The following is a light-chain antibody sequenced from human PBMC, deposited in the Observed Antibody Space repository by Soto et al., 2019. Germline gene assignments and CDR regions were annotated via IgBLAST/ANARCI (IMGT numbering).Light chain of an antibody. V-gene: IGLV1-44*01. CDR1: SSNIGSNT. J-gene: IGLJ2*01. Sequence: QSVLTQPPSASGTPGQRVTISCSGSSSNIGSNTVNWYQPLPGTAPKLLIYSNNQRPSGVPDRFSGSKSGTSASLAISGLQSEDEADYYCAAWDDSLYVVFGGGTKLTVL. CDR3: AAWDDSLYVV. CDR2: SNN.